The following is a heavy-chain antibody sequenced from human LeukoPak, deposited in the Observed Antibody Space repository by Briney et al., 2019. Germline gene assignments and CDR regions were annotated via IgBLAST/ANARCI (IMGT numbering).Heavy chain of an antibody. D-gene: IGHD3-16*01. CDR1: GFTFSRYA. J-gene: IGHJ3*02. V-gene: IGHV3-23*01. CDR3: AKGGYDYDDGGKDDSFDI. CDR2: LSCGGGGK. Sequence: GGSLRLSCAASGFTFSRYAMSWVRQAPGKGLEWVSTLSCGGGGKYYADSVKGRFTISRDNSKNTLYLQMNSLRAEDTAVYYCAKGGYDYDDGGKDDSFDIWGQGITVTVSS.